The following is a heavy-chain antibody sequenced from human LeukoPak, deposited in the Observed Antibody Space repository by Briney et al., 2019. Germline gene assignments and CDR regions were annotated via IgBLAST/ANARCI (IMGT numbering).Heavy chain of an antibody. Sequence: ASVKVSCKASGYTFTSYYMHWVRQAPGQGLEWMGIINPSGGSTSYAQKFQGRVTITRDTSASTAYMELSSLRSEDTAVYYCARDVGVSSSDRRNNWFDPWGQGTLVTVSS. CDR1: GYTFTSYY. CDR3: ARDVGVSSSDRRNNWFDP. D-gene: IGHD1-26*01. V-gene: IGHV1-46*01. J-gene: IGHJ5*02. CDR2: INPSGGST.